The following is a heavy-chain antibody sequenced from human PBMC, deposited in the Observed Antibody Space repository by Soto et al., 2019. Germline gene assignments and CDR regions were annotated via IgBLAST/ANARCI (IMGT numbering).Heavy chain of an antibody. CDR2: IYSGGTT. CDR3: ARTKPTTTVFGVVITPYFDY. Sequence: GGSLRLSCAASGFTFSDNYMSWVRQAPGKGLEWVSVIYSGGTTYYADSVKGRFTISRDNSESTLYLLMNSLRAEDTAVYYCARTKPTTTVFGVVITPYFDYWGQETLVTVSS. D-gene: IGHD3-3*01. V-gene: IGHV3-66*01. J-gene: IGHJ4*01. CDR1: GFTFSDNY.